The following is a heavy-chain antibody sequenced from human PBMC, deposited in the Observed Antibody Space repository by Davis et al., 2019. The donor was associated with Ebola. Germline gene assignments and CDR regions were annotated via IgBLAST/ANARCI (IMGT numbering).Heavy chain of an antibody. D-gene: IGHD2-2*01. J-gene: IGHJ4*02. Sequence: PSETLSLTCTVSGGSISSYYWSWIRQPPGKGLEWIGEINHSGSTNYNPSLKSRVTISVDTSKNQFSLKLSSVTAADTAVYYCANIVVVQAAMEENYFDYWGQGTLVTVSS. CDR2: INHSGST. V-gene: IGHV4-34*01. CDR3: ANIVVVQAAMEENYFDY. CDR1: GGSISSYY.